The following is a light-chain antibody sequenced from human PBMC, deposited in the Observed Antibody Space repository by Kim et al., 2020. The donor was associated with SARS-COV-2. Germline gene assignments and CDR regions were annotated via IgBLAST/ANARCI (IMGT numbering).Light chain of an antibody. CDR2: EDN. J-gene: IGLJ3*02. Sequence: NFMLTQPHSVSESPGKTVTISCTRSSGSIASNYVQWYQQRPGSSPTTVIYEDNQRPSGVPDRFSGSIDSSSNSASLTISGLKTEDEADYYRQSYDSSNAWVFGGGTKLTVL. V-gene: IGLV6-57*01. CDR3: QSYDSSNAWV. CDR1: SGSIASNY.